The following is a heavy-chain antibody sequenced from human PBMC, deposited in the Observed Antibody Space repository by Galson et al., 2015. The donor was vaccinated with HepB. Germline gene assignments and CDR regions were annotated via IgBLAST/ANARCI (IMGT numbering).Heavy chain of an antibody. CDR2: IWYDGSNK. CDR3: ARDPAGVGGDFWSGYDY. CDR1: GFTFSSYG. V-gene: IGHV3-33*01. D-gene: IGHD3-3*01. Sequence: SLRLSCAASGFTFSSYGMHWVRQAPGKGLEWVAVIWYDGSNKYYADSVKGRFTISRDNSKNTLYLQMNSLRAEDTAVYYCARDPAGVGGDFWSGYDYWGQGTLVTVSS. J-gene: IGHJ4*02.